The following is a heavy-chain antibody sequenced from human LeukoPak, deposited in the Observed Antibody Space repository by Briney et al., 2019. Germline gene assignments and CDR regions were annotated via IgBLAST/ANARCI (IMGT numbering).Heavy chain of an antibody. CDR3: ARGGPPPPSHVYYQDDSGVSFDH. CDR2: IYPGDSDS. D-gene: IGHD3-22*01. Sequence: GESLKISCKGSGYSFTSYWIGWVRQMPGKGLEWMGIIYPGDSDSRYSPSFQGHVTMSADKSISTAYLQWTSLKASDTAMYYCARGGPPPPSHVYYQDDSGVSFDHWGQGTLVTVSS. CDR1: GYSFTSYW. V-gene: IGHV5-51*01. J-gene: IGHJ4*02.